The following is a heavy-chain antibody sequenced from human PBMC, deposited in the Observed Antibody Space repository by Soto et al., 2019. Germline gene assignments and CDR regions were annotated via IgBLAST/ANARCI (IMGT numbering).Heavy chain of an antibody. J-gene: IGHJ6*02. Sequence: PGGSLRLSCAASGFTFTNYAMSWVRQAPGKGLEWVSTISASGGSTYHADSVKGRFTISRDNSKNTLSMQMNSLRDEDTAAYYCAKDMRGSGSYYSYGMDVWGQGTTVTVSS. CDR3: AKDMRGSGSYYSYGMDV. V-gene: IGHV3-23*01. CDR1: GFTFTNYA. CDR2: ISASGGST. D-gene: IGHD3-10*01.